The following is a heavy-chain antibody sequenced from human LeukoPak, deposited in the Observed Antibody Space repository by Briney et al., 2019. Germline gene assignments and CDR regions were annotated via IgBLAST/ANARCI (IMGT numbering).Heavy chain of an antibody. Sequence: GGSLRLSCAASGFTFSSYWMHRVRQAPGKGLVWVSRIKSDGSSTSYADSVKGRFTISRDNAKNTLYLQMNSLRAEDTAVYYCARRSAVAGTLDYWGQGTPVTVSS. CDR3: ARRSAVAGTLDY. V-gene: IGHV3-74*01. D-gene: IGHD6-19*01. J-gene: IGHJ4*02. CDR2: IKSDGSST. CDR1: GFTFSSYW.